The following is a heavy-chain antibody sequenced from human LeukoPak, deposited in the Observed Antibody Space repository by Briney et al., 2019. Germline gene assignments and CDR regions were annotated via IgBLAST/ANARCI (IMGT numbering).Heavy chain of an antibody. CDR3: CRGWLDY. CDR1: GFSFSNAW. D-gene: IGHD3-9*01. V-gene: IGHV3-15*01. CDR2: IKSKTDGGTI. Sequence: KAGGSLRLSCAASGFSFSNAWMSWVRQASGKGLEWVGRIKSKTDGGTIHYAAPVKDRFTISRDDSKNMVFLQMNSLNTEDTAVYYCCRGWLDYWGRGTLVTVSS. J-gene: IGHJ2*01.